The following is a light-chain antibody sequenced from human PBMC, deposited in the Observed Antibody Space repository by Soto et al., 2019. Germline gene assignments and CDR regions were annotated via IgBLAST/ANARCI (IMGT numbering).Light chain of an antibody. CDR1: QTISSW. CDR2: KAS. V-gene: IGKV1-5*03. J-gene: IGKJ1*01. Sequence: DIQMTQSPSTLSGSVGDRVTITCRASQTISSWLAWYQQKPGKAPKXLIYKASTLKSGVPSRFSGSGSGTDFTLTISSLQPEDGETYDCQQSYSTPRTFGQGTKVDIK. CDR3: QQSYSTPRT.